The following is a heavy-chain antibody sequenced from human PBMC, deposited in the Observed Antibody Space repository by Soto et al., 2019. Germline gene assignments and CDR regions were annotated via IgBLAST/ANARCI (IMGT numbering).Heavy chain of an antibody. D-gene: IGHD6-19*01. V-gene: IGHV1-69*13. CDR3: AKVRYSSPMGYYYGMDV. CDR1: RVAFSKFI. CDR2: IIPIFGTA. J-gene: IGHJ6*02. Sequence: SVKVSCKASRVAFSKFIVTWVRQAPGLGLEWVGGIIPIFGTANYAQRFQGRVTITADESTSTSYMEVNNLRSEDTAVYYCAKVRYSSPMGYYYGMDVWGQGTTVTSP.